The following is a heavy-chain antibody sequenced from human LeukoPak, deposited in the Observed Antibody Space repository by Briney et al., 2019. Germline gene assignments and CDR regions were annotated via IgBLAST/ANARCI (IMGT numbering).Heavy chain of an antibody. D-gene: IGHD4-17*01. CDR2: ISYDGSNK. CDR3: ARDAGDYDAFDI. Sequence: PGGSLRLSCAASRFTFSSYAMHWVRQAPGKGLEWVAVISYDGSNKYYADSVKGRFTISRDNSKNTLYLQMNSLRAEDTAVYYCARDAGDYDAFDIWGQGTMVTASS. CDR1: RFTFSSYA. J-gene: IGHJ3*02. V-gene: IGHV3-30*04.